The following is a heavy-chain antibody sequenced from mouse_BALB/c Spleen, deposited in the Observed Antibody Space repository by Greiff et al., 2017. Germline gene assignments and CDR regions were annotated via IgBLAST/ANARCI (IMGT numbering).Heavy chain of an antibody. CDR3: TRPYDGSSQDAMEE. Sequence: QVQLQQSGADLVQPWASVSLSCKASGYTFTSYYMYWVKPRPGQGLEWIGEINPSNGGTNFNEKFKSKATLTVDKSSSTAYMQLRSLTSEDSAVYYGTRPYDGSSQDAMEEGGEGT. V-gene: IGHV1S81*02. J-gene: IGHJ4*01. CDR2: INPSNGGT. D-gene: IGHD1-1*01. CDR1: GYTFTSYY.